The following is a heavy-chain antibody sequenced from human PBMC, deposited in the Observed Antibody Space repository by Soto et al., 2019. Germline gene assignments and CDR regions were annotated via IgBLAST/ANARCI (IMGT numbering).Heavy chain of an antibody. J-gene: IGHJ5*02. CDR1: GYTFTSYA. D-gene: IGHD1-7*01. CDR3: AREWVLITGTISWFDP. CDR2: INTGNGNT. Sequence: QVQLVQSGAEVKKPGASVKVSCKASGYTFTSYALHWVRQAPGQRLEWMGWINTGNGNTKYSQKFQGRVTITRDTSASTAYMGLSSLRSEATAVYYCAREWVLITGTISWFDPWGQGTLVTVSS. V-gene: IGHV1-3*04.